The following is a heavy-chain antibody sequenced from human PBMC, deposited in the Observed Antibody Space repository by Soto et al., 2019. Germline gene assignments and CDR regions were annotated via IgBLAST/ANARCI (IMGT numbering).Heavy chain of an antibody. CDR2: ISGGGDST. Sequence: EVQLLDSGGGLVQPGGSRRLSCAASGFTFRTNAMGWVRQAPGKGLGGVSTISGGGDSTYYANSVKGRFTISRDNSRNTLDLQMNSLRVEDTAVYYCAKGGEGSCSKTSCLYFSDYWGQGTLVTVSS. CDR1: GFTFRTNA. V-gene: IGHV3-23*01. J-gene: IGHJ4*02. D-gene: IGHD2-2*01. CDR3: AKGGEGSCSKTSCLYFSDY.